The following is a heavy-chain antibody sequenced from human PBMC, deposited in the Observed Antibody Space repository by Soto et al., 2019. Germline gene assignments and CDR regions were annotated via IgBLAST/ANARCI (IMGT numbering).Heavy chain of an antibody. CDR3: AKDILVVVAATDYNWFDP. CDR1: GFTFSSYA. Sequence: TGGSLRLSCAASGFTFSSYAMSWVRQAPGKGLEWVSAISGSGGSTYYADSVKGRFTISRDNSKNTLYLQMNSLRAEDTAVYYCAKDILVVVAATDYNWFDPCGQGTLIPVSP. J-gene: IGHJ5*02. CDR2: ISGSGGST. V-gene: IGHV3-23*01. D-gene: IGHD2-15*01.